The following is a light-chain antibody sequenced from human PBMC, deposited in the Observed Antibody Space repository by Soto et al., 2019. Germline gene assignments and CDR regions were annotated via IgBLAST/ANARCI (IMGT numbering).Light chain of an antibody. CDR3: SSYTSGRDVYV. J-gene: IGLJ1*01. CDR2: EVS. V-gene: IGLV2-14*01. CDR1: SSDVGSYHY. Sequence: QSVLTQPASVSGSPGQSITISCTGTSSDVGSYHYVSWFQQHPGKAPKLIIFEVSDRPSGVSTRFSGSKSGDTASLTISGLQADDEADYYCSSYTSGRDVYVFGGGT.